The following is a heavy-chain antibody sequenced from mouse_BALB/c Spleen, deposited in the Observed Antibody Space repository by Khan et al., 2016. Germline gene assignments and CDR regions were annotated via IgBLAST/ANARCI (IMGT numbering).Heavy chain of an antibody. D-gene: IGHD3-1*01. J-gene: IGHJ2*01. Sequence: QVRLQQSGAELVKPGASVKMSCKASGYTFTSYTMHWVKQRPGQGLEWIGYINPSSGYTKYNQKFKDKATLTADKSSSTAYMQLSSLTSEDSAVYYCARRGTRASYWGQGTTLTVSS. CDR3: ARRGTRASY. CDR1: GYTFTSYT. V-gene: IGHV1-4*01. CDR2: INPSSGYT.